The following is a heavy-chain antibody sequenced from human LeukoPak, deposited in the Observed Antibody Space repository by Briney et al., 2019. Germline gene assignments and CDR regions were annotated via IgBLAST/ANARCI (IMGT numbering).Heavy chain of an antibody. J-gene: IGHJ4*02. CDR3: ARDVGGSLDY. CDR2: IKEDESAK. D-gene: IGHD1-26*01. Sequence: PGGSLRLSCAASGFTFNTYWMAWVRQAPGKGLEWMANIKEDESAKHQADSVKGRFTISRDNARNSVYLQMSSLRGDDTAVYYCARDVGGSLDYWGQGTLVTVSS. CDR1: GFTFNTYW. V-gene: IGHV3-7*01.